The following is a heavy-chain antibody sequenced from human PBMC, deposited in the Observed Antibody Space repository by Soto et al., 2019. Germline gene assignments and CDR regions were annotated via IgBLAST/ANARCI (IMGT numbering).Heavy chain of an antibody. CDR2: IYYSGST. D-gene: IGHD5-18*01. Sequence: SETLSLTCTVSGGSISSYYWSWIRQPPGKGLEWIGYIYYSGSTNYNPSLKSRVTISVDTSKNQFSLKLSSVTAADTAVYYCARLNTAMVTGGPSDYYYYYGMDVWGQGTTVTISS. CDR3: ARLNTAMVTGGPSDYYYYYGMDV. CDR1: GGSISSYY. J-gene: IGHJ6*02. V-gene: IGHV4-59*01.